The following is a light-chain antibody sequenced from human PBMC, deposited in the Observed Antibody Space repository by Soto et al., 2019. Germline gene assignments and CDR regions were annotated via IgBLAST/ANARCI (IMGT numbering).Light chain of an antibody. Sequence: DIQMTQSPSPLSGSVGERVTIPCRASQTISSWLAWYQQKPGKAPKLLIYAASSLQSGVPSRFSGSGSGTDFTLTISSLQPEDFATYYCQQTYNTPQTFGQGTKVDIK. V-gene: IGKV1-39*01. CDR1: QTISSW. CDR3: QQTYNTPQT. J-gene: IGKJ1*01. CDR2: AAS.